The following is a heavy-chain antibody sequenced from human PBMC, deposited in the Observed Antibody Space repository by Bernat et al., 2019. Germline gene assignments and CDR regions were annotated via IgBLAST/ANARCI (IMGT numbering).Heavy chain of an antibody. J-gene: IGHJ6*03. CDR2: INAGNDDS. D-gene: IGHD6-13*01. CDR1: GYTFTDYA. Sequence: QVQLVQSGAEVKTPGASVKVSCKASGYTFTDYAVHWVRQAPGQRLEWMAWINAGNDDSKYSQGFQGRLTLTRDASASSVYMELRSLRSEDTAVYYCARGRWSSRRADYYLDAWGKGTAVTVSS. V-gene: IGHV1-3*01. CDR3: ARGRWSSRRADYYLDA.